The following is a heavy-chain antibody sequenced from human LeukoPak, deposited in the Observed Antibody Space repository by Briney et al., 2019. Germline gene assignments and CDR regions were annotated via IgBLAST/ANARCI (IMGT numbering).Heavy chain of an antibody. CDR1: GGSISSSSYY. CDR2: IYYSGST. CDR3: ARQLLHYYGSGSYFSSPFDY. D-gene: IGHD3-10*01. J-gene: IGHJ4*02. Sequence: SETLSLTCTVSGGSISSSSYYWGRLRQPPGKGLEWIGSIYYSGSTYYNPSLKSRVTISVDTSKNQFSLKLSSVTAADTAVYYCARQLLHYYGSGSYFSSPFDYWGQGTLVTVCS. V-gene: IGHV4-39*01.